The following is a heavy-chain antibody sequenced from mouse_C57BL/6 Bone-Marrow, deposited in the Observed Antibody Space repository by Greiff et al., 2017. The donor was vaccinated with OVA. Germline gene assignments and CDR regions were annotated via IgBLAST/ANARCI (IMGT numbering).Heavy chain of an antibody. V-gene: IGHV5-2*01. D-gene: IGHD4-1*01. J-gene: IGHJ2*01. CDR3: ARLSQLSGSFDY. CDR1: EYEFPSHD. CDR2: INSDGGST. Sequence: EVKLVESGGGLVQPGESLKLSCESNEYEFPSHDMSWVRKTPEKRLELVAAINSDGGSTYYPDTMERRFIISRDNTKKTLYLQMSSLRSEDTALYYFARLSQLSGSFDYWGQGTTLTVSS.